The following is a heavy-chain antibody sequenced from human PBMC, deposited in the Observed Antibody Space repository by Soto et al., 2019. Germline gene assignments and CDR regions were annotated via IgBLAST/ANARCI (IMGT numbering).Heavy chain of an antibody. CDR3: ARSGYNWNDGARGYLDY. Sequence: PGGSLRLSCAASGFTFSSYEMNWVRQAPGKGLEWVSYISSSGRTIYYADSVKGRFTISRDNAKNSLYLQMNSLRAEDTAVYYCARSGYNWNDGARGYLDYWGQGTLVTVSS. V-gene: IGHV3-48*03. D-gene: IGHD1-20*01. CDR2: ISSSGRTI. J-gene: IGHJ4*02. CDR1: GFTFSSYE.